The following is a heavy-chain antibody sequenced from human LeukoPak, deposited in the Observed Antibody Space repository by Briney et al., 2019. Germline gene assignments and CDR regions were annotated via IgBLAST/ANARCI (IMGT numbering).Heavy chain of an antibody. J-gene: IGHJ4*02. V-gene: IGHV3-48*01. Sequence: GGSLRLSCAASGFTFSSYSMNWVRQAPGKGLEWVSYISSSSNTINYADSVKGRFTISRDNSKNTLYLQMNSLRAEDTAVYYCAKDRTGTEAWYFDYWGQGTLVTVSS. CDR1: GFTFSSYS. CDR3: AKDRTGTEAWYFDY. D-gene: IGHD1-1*01. CDR2: ISSSSNTI.